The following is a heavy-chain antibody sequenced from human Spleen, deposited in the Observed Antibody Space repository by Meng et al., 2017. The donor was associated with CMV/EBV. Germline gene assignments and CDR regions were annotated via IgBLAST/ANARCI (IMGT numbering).Heavy chain of an antibody. CDR3: ASTHGRNIF. D-gene: IGHD2/OR15-2a*01. CDR2: VNHSGST. V-gene: IGHV4-34*01. CDR1: GGSFSGYY. Sequence: VQLQPSGPGLLKPSETLSLTCAVYGGSFSGYYWGWIRQPPGKGLEWIGEVNHSGSTNYNPSLKSRVTISVDTSKNQFSLKLSSVTAADTDVYSCASTHGRNIFWGQGTLVTVSS. J-gene: IGHJ4*02.